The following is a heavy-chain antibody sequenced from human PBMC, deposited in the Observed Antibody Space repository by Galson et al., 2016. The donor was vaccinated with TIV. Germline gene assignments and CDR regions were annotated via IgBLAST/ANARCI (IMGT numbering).Heavy chain of an antibody. CDR1: GGSFSGYY. J-gene: IGHJ4*02. CDR3: AMRVTVADDY. V-gene: IGHV4-34*01. D-gene: IGHD6-19*01. Sequence: ETLSLTCAVYGGSFSGYYWSRIRQPPGKGLEWIGEINRSGSTNYNPSLKSRVTISVDTSKNLFSLKLSSVTAADTAVYYCAMRVTVADDYWGQGTLVTVSS. CDR2: INRSGST.